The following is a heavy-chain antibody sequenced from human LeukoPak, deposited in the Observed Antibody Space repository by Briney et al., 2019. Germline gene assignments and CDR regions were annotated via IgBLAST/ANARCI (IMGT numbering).Heavy chain of an antibody. Sequence: GGSLRLSCAASGFTFSGYGVHWVRQAPGKGLEWVAVISYDGSNKYYADSVKGRFTISRDNSKNTLYLQMNSLRAEDTAVYYCAKNGYSSGWYSDYWGQGTLVTVSS. CDR3: AKNGYSSGWYSDY. V-gene: IGHV3-30*18. D-gene: IGHD6-19*01. CDR1: GFTFSGYG. J-gene: IGHJ4*02. CDR2: ISYDGSNK.